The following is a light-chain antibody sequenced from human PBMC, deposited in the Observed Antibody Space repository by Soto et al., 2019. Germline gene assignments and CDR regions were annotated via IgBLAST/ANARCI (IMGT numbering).Light chain of an antibody. CDR3: QQRSNWPLT. Sequence: EIVLTQSPATQTLSPGERATLSCMASQSVSSYLAWYQQKPGQAPRLLIYDASNRATGIPARFSGSGSGTDFTLTISSLEPEDFAVYYCQQRSNWPLTFGGGTIVDVK. V-gene: IGKV3-11*01. CDR1: QSVSSY. J-gene: IGKJ4*01. CDR2: DAS.